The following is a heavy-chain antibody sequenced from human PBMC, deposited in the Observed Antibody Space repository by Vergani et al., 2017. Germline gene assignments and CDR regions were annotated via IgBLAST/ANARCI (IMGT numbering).Heavy chain of an antibody. J-gene: IGHJ6*02. Sequence: QVQLVESGGGVVQPGGSLRLSCAASGFTFSSYGMHWVRQAPGKGLEWVAFIRYDGSNKYYADSVKGRFTISRDNSKNTLYLQMNSLRAEDTAVYYCAKDQRDCSSTSCPSYDYGMDVWGQGTTVTVSS. CDR1: GFTFSSYG. CDR2: IRYDGSNK. CDR3: AKDQRDCSSTSCPSYDYGMDV. D-gene: IGHD2-2*01. V-gene: IGHV3-30*02.